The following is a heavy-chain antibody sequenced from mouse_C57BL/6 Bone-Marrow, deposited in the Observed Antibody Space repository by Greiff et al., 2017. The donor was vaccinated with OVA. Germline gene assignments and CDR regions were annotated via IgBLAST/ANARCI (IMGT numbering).Heavy chain of an antibody. D-gene: IGHD2-3*01. CDR2: IDPSDSET. V-gene: IGHV1-52*01. CDR3: ARAGDDYYLYYAMAY. J-gene: IGHJ4*01. Sequence: QVQLQQPGAELVRPGSSVKLSCKASGYTFTSYWMHWVKQRPIQGLEWIGNIDPSDSETHYNQKFKDKATLTVDKSSSTAYMQLSSLTSEDSAVXYGARAGDDYYLYYAMAYWGQGTSVTVAA. CDR1: GYTFTSYW.